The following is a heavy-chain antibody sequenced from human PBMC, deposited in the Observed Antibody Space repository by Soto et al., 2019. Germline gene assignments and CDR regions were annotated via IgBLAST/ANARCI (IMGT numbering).Heavy chain of an antibody. D-gene: IGHD3-3*01. CDR2: MNPNSGKT. J-gene: IGHJ5*02. Sequence: ASVKVSCKASGYTFTSYDINWVRQATGQGLEWMGWMNPNSGKTGYAQKFQGRVTMTRNTSISTAYMELSSLRSEDTAVYYCARTNYDFWSGSPNWFDPWGQGTLVTVSS. CDR3: ARTNYDFWSGSPNWFDP. CDR1: GYTFTSYD. V-gene: IGHV1-8*01.